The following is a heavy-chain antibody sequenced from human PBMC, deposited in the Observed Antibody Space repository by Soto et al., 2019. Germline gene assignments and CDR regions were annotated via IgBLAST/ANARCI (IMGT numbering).Heavy chain of an antibody. V-gene: IGHV3-9*01. Sequence: EVQLVESGGGLVQPGRSLRLSCAASGFTFDDYAMHWVRQAPGKGLEWVSGISWNSGSIGYVDSVKGRFTISRDNAKNSLYLQMNSLRAEDTALYYCAKDIGAGYRTTNWFDPWGQGTLVTVSS. J-gene: IGHJ5*02. D-gene: IGHD5-18*01. CDR2: ISWNSGSI. CDR3: AKDIGAGYRTTNWFDP. CDR1: GFTFDDYA.